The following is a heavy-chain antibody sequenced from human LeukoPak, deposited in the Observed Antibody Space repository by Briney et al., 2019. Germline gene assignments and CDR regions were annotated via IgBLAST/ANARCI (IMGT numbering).Heavy chain of an antibody. D-gene: IGHD2-15*01. J-gene: IGHJ5*02. V-gene: IGHV3-53*01. CDR2: IYSGGST. CDR3: VRTQLGYCSGGSCEDWFDP. CDR1: GFTVSSNY. Sequence: PGGSLRLSCAASGFTVSSNYMSWVRQAPGKGLEWVSVIYSGGSTYYADSVKGRFTISRDNSKNTLYLQMNSLRAEDTAVYYCVRTQLGYCSGGSCEDWFDPWGQGTLVTVSS.